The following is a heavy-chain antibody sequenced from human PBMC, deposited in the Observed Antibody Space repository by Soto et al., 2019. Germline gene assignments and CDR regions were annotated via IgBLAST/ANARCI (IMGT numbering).Heavy chain of an antibody. CDR1: GYTFTSYD. J-gene: IGHJ6*02. Sequence: QVQLVQSGAEVTKPGASVKVSCKASGYTFTSYDINWVRQATGQGLEWMGWMSPNGRATGLAQKFQGRVTMTRDTSINTAYMELSNLRSEDTAIYYCARGVDAGVDVWGQGTTVTVSS. D-gene: IGHD1-1*01. V-gene: IGHV1-8*01. CDR2: MSPNGRAT. CDR3: ARGVDAGVDV.